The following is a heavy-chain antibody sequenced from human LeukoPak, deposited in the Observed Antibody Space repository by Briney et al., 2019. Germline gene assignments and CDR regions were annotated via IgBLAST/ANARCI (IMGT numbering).Heavy chain of an antibody. Sequence: GGSLRLSCTASGFTFGDYSMTWFRQAPWKVLEWVGLIRTKTFGGTTEYAASVKGRFTISRDDTKSIAYLQMNSLKTEDTAVYYCSRGGSNYYDSSGYRVFDYWGQGTLVTVSS. J-gene: IGHJ4*02. CDR1: GFTFGDYS. D-gene: IGHD3-22*01. CDR2: IRTKTFGGTT. V-gene: IGHV3-49*03. CDR3: SRGGSNYYDSSGYRVFDY.